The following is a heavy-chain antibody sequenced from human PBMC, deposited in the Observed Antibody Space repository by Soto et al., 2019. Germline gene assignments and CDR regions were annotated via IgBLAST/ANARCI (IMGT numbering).Heavy chain of an antibody. CDR3: ARQRIEPAQYYFDY. Sequence: SETLSLTCTVSGGSISSGDYYWSWIRQPPGKGLEWIGYIYYSGSTYYNPSLKSRVTISVDTSKNQFSLKLRSVTAADTAVYYCARQRIEPAQYYFDYWGQGMLVTVSS. CDR2: IYYSGST. CDR1: GGSISSGDYY. J-gene: IGHJ4*02. V-gene: IGHV4-30-4*02. D-gene: IGHD2-2*01.